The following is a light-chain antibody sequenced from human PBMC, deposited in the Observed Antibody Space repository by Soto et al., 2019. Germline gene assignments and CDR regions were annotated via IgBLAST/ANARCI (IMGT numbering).Light chain of an antibody. J-gene: IGKJ1*01. Sequence: DIQMTQSPSTLSASVGDRVTITCRASQSISSWLAWYQQKPGKAPKLLIYDASSLESGVPSRFSGSGSGTEFTLTISSLXPDXXXTYYCQQYNSFSWTFGQGTKVEIK. CDR3: QQYNSFSWT. V-gene: IGKV1-5*01. CDR1: QSISSW. CDR2: DAS.